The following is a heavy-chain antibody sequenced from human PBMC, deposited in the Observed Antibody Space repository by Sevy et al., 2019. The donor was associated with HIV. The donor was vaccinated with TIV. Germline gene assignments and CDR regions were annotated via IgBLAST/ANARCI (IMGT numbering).Heavy chain of an antibody. J-gene: IGHJ6*02. CDR3: ARGAPDIVVVPAANGMDV. D-gene: IGHD2-2*01. V-gene: IGHV3-30*04. CDR2: ISYDGSNK. Sequence: GGSLRLSCAASGFTFSSYAMHWVRQAPGKGLEWVAVISYDGSNKYYADSVKGRFTISRDNSKNTLYLQMNSLRAEDTAVYYCARGAPDIVVVPAANGMDVWGQGTTVTVSS. CDR1: GFTFSSYA.